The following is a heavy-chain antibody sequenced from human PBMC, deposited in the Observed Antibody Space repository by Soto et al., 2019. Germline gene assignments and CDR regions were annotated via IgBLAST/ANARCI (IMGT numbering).Heavy chain of an antibody. CDR3: ARDPLGTPFGYFKY. D-gene: IGHD3-16*01. V-gene: IGHV4-31*03. Sequence: QAQLQESGPGLVKPSQTLSLTCTVSGGSISSGGYYWSWIRQHPGKGLEWIGNNYYSGSTYYNPSLKSRVTISVDTSKNQFSLKLSSVTAADTAVYYCARDPLGTPFGYFKYWGQGILVNVSS. CDR2: NYYSGST. CDR1: GGSISSGGYY. J-gene: IGHJ4*02.